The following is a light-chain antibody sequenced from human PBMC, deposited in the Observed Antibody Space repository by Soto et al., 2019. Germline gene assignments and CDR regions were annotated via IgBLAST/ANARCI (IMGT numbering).Light chain of an antibody. CDR1: QSVFFSSTNRNY. CDR3: QHYYSPPFT. V-gene: IGKV4-1*01. J-gene: IGKJ2*01. CDR2: WAS. Sequence: DIVMTQSPDSLAVSLGERATINCKSSQSVFFSSTNRNYLAWYQQKLGQPPNLLIYWASTRESGVPARFSGGGSGTDFTLTISSLQPEDVAIYYCQHYYSPPFTFGQGTRLE.